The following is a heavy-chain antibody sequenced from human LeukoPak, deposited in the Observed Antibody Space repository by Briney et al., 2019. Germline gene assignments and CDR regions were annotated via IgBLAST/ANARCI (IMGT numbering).Heavy chain of an antibody. CDR1: GYSFTSYW. CDR3: ARRAADEPDY. D-gene: IGHD1-14*01. J-gene: IGHJ4*02. V-gene: IGHV5-51*01. CDR2: IYPGDSDT. Sequence: GESLKISCKGSGYSFTSYWIAWVRQRPGKGVEWMGIIYPGDSDTRYSPSFQGQVTISADKSINTAYLQWSSLEASDTAMYYCARRAADEPDYWGQGTLVTVSS.